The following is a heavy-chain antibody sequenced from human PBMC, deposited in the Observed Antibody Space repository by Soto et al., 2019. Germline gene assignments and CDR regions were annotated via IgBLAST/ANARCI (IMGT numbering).Heavy chain of an antibody. Sequence: QVQLQESGPGLLKPSETLFLTCAVSGGSISSSNLWHWVRHPPGKGLEWIGEILHSGTTNYKPSLKSQVAISVEKSKHKFSLKLNSVNAEDTAVYYCARVRQYSSGTSCYLDPWGQGTLVTVSS. CDR1: GGSISSSNL. CDR3: ARVRQYSSGTSCYLDP. CDR2: ILHSGTT. V-gene: IGHV4-4*02. D-gene: IGHD2-2*01. J-gene: IGHJ5*02.